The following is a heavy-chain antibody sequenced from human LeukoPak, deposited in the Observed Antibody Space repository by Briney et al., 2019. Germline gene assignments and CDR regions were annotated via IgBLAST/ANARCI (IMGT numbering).Heavy chain of an antibody. CDR3: ARGEATAGTNFAY. D-gene: IGHD6-13*01. V-gene: IGHV3-33*08. Sequence: GGSLRLSCAASGFNFNNYVMHWVRQAPGKGLEWVAVIWYDGSNKYYADSVKGRFTISRDNSKNTLCLQMNSLRAEDTAVYYCARGEATAGTNFAYWGQGTLVTVSS. J-gene: IGHJ4*02. CDR2: IWYDGSNK. CDR1: GFNFNNYV.